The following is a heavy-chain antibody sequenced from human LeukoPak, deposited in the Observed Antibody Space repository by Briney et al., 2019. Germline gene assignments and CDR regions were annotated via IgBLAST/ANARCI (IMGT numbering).Heavy chain of an antibody. V-gene: IGHV4-34*01. CDR2: INHSGST. D-gene: IGHD2-8*02. CDR3: ARDVLVGLLKDYFDY. J-gene: IGHJ4*02. Sequence: SETLSLTCAVYGGSFSGYYWSWIRQPPGKGLEWIGEINHSGSTNYNPSLKSRVTISVDTSKNQFSLKLSSVTAADTAVYYCARDVLVGLLKDYFDYWGQGTLVTVSS. CDR1: GGSFSGYY.